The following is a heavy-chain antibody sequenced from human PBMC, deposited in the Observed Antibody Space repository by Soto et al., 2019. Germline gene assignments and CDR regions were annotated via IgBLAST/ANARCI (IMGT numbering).Heavy chain of an antibody. CDR3: VRDDLYDTSDLLDAFDI. CDR1: GFTFSRYA. CDR2: ISGSSTYI. J-gene: IGHJ3*02. Sequence: EVQLVESGGGLVKPGGSLRLSCAASGFTFSRYAMNWVRQAPGKRLEWVSAISGSSTYIHYEDSVKGRFTISRDNAKNSLYLQMNSLRAEDTAVYYCVRDDLYDTSDLLDAFDIWCPGTRVTVSS. V-gene: IGHV3-21*01. D-gene: IGHD3-22*01.